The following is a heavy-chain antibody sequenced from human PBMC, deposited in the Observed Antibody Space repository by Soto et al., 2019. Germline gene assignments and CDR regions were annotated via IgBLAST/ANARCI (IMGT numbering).Heavy chain of an antibody. D-gene: IGHD3-22*01. V-gene: IGHV3-23*01. CDR3: AKTSNGYPYYFDY. CDR2: ISNSAAST. CDR1: AFTFSNYA. Sequence: AVGSLRLSCAASAFTFSNYAMTWVRQSPGKGLEWVSTISNSAASTYYADSVKGRFTISRDNSKNTLYLQMNSLRAEDTAVYYCAKTSNGYPYYFDYWGQGALVTVSS. J-gene: IGHJ4*02.